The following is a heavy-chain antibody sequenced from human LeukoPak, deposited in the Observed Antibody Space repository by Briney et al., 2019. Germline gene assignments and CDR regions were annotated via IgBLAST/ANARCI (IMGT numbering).Heavy chain of an antibody. D-gene: IGHD6-19*01. CDR3: ARGEYSSGWYWD. V-gene: IGHV4-59*08. J-gene: IGHJ4*02. CDR1: GGSISSYY. Sequence: SETLSLTCTVSGGSISSYYWSWIRQPPGKGLEWIGYIYYSGSTNYNPSLKSRVTISVDTSKNQFSLRLSSVTAADTAVYYCARGEYSSGWYWDWGQGTLVTVSS. CDR2: IYYSGST.